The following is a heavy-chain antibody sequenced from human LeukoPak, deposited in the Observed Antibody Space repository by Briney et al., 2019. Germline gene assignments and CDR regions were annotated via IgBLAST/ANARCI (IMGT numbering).Heavy chain of an antibody. CDR2: INHSGYT. V-gene: IGHV4-34*01. CDR3: TRMTTGHDY. CDR1: GVSFNDYY. Sequence: SETLSLTCAVSGVSFNDYYWSWVRQTPGKGLEWIGEINHSGYTNDNPSLKSGVTISIDTSKKQYSLNLRSVTVADTGIYYCTRMTTGHDYWGQGTLVTVSS. J-gene: IGHJ4*02. D-gene: IGHD4-17*01.